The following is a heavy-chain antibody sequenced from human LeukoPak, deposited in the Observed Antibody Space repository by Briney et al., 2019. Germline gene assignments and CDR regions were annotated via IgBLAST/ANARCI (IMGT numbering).Heavy chain of an antibody. CDR1: GYTFTSYG. J-gene: IGHJ4*02. D-gene: IGHD3-22*01. V-gene: IGHV1-18*01. Sequence: ASVKVSCTASGYTFTSYGISWVRQAPGQGLEWMGWISAYNGNTNYAQKFQGRVTMTRDTSTSTVYMELSSLRSEDTAVYYCARDVFHKGPYYDSSGYLFDYWGQGTLVTVSS. CDR3: ARDVFHKGPYYDSSGYLFDY. CDR2: ISAYNGNT.